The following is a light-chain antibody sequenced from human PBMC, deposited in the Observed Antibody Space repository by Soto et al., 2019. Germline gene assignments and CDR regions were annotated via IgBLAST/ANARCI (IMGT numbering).Light chain of an antibody. Sequence: EIVLTQSPATLSVSPGERATLSCRASQTVGNYLAWYQQKPGQAPRLLIYGASTRATGIPARFSGSGSGTDFTLTISSLQSEDFAVYYCKQYDTWPPWTFGQGTRVEIK. CDR2: GAS. J-gene: IGKJ1*01. CDR1: QTVGNY. V-gene: IGKV3-15*01. CDR3: KQYDTWPPWT.